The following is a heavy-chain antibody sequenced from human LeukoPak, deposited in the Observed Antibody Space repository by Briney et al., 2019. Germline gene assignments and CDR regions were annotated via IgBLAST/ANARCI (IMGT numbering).Heavy chain of an antibody. CDR2: IYYSGST. CDR3: ARVKYTTRPFDY. D-gene: IGHD1-1*01. J-gene: IGHJ4*02. Sequence: PSETLSLTCTVSGGSISSGDYYWRWIRQPPGKGLEWIGYIYYSGSTYYNPSLKSRLTISVDTSKNQFSLKLSSVTAADTAVYYCARVKYTTRPFDYWGQGTLVTVSS. CDR1: GGSISSGDYY. V-gene: IGHV4-30-4*08.